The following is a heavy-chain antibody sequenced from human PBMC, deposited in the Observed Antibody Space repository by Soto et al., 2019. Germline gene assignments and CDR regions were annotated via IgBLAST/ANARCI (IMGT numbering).Heavy chain of an antibody. J-gene: IGHJ3*02. D-gene: IGHD3-22*01. CDR3: AREVWVNYYDSSGYYYEGAFDI. CDR1: GYTFTGYY. CDR2: INPNSGGT. Sequence: GASVKVSCKASGYTFTGYYMHWGRQAPGQGLEWMGWINPNSGGTNYAQKFQGRVTMTRDTSISTAYMELSRLRSNDTAVYYCAREVWVNYYDSSGYYYEGAFDIWGQGTMVTVSS. V-gene: IGHV1-2*02.